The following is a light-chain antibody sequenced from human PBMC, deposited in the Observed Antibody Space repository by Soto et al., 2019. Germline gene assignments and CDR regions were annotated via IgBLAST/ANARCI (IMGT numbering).Light chain of an antibody. CDR3: GTWDSRLSAEV. CDR2: YTK. CDR1: SSNIGNDY. Sequence: QSVLTQPPSVSAAPGQKVTISCSGSSSNIGNDYVPCYQQFPGTAPKLLICYTKHRPSGIPDRFSGSKYVTSATPAITGLQAGDEADYYYGTWDSRLSAEVFGGGTKLTVL. V-gene: IGLV1-51*01. J-gene: IGLJ2*01.